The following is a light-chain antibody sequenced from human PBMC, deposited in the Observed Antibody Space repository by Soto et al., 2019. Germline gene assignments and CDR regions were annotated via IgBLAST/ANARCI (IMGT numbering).Light chain of an antibody. Sequence: EIVLTQSPGTLSLSPGERATLSCRASQSVSSSYLAWYQQKPGQAPRLLIYRTSTRATGIPDRFSGGGSGTDFTLTISRLAPEDFAVYYCQHRMNWPLTFGQGTRLEIK. CDR3: QHRMNWPLT. CDR2: RTS. CDR1: QSVSSSY. J-gene: IGKJ5*01. V-gene: IGKV3D-20*02.